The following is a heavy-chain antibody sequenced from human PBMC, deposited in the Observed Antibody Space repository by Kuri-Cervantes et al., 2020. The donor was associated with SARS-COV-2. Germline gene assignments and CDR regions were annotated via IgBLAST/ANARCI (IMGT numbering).Heavy chain of an antibody. D-gene: IGHD6-19*01. CDR2: IWYDGSNK. Sequence: KTLSLTCAASGFTFSSYGMHWVRQAPGKGLEWVAVIWYDGSNKYYADSVKGRFTISRDNSKNTLYLQMNSLRAEDTAVYYCARDLVVSSGWDYYMDVWGKGTTVTVSS. J-gene: IGHJ6*03. V-gene: IGHV3-33*01. CDR1: GFTFSSYG. CDR3: ARDLVVSSGWDYYMDV.